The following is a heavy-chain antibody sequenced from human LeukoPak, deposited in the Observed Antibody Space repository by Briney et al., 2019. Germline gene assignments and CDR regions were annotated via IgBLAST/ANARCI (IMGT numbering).Heavy chain of an antibody. CDR3: ARQNGWLDTSNVFDI. D-gene: IGHD6-19*01. Sequence: SETLSLTCAVYGGSFSGYYWTWIRQPPGKGLEWIGEINHSRSTNYNPSLKSRVTISVDTPKNQFSLKPTSVTAADTAVYYCARQNGWLDTSNVFDIWGQGTMVTVSS. V-gene: IGHV4-34*01. CDR2: INHSRST. J-gene: IGHJ3*02. CDR1: GGSFSGYY.